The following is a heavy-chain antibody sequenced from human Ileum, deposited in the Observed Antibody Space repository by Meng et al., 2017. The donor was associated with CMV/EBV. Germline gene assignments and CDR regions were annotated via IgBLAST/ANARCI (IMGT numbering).Heavy chain of an antibody. Sequence: GESLKISCAASGLSVSANYMTWVRQAPGKGLEWVSVFYTGGQTYYADAVKGRFTISRDTSKNTVDLQMNSLRAEDTAVYYCSSFDYAGHPDSFDIWGQGTLVIVCS. J-gene: IGHJ4*01. CDR2: FYTGGQT. V-gene: IGHV3-53*01. CDR3: SSFDYAGHPDSFDI. D-gene: IGHD3-9*01. CDR1: GLSVSANY.